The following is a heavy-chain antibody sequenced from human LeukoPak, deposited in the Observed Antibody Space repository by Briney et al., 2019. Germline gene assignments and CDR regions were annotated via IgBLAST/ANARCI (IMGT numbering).Heavy chain of an antibody. CDR3: ARRHYYDGSGYYYGY. CDR2: IYPGDSDT. Sequence: GESLKISCKGSGYSFTSYWISWVRQMPGKGLEWMGNIYPGDSDTRYSPSFQGQVTISADKSISTAYLQWSSLKASDTAMYYCARRHYYDGSGYYYGYWGQGTLVTVSS. D-gene: IGHD3-22*01. V-gene: IGHV5-51*01. CDR1: GYSFTSYW. J-gene: IGHJ4*02.